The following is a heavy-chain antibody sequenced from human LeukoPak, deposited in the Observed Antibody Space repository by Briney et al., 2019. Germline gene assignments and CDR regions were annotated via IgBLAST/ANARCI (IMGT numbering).Heavy chain of an antibody. CDR3: ARLRAAQTYDC. J-gene: IGHJ4*02. CDR2: IRQDGNEK. D-gene: IGHD6-13*01. V-gene: IGHV3-7*04. Sequence: GGSLRLSCAGAGFTLSNYWMSWVRQAPGKGLEWVANIRQDGNEKYYVDSVKGRFTISRDNPKNSLYQQMNSLRAEDTAIYYCARLRAAQTYDCWGQGTLVTVSS. CDR1: GFTLSNYW.